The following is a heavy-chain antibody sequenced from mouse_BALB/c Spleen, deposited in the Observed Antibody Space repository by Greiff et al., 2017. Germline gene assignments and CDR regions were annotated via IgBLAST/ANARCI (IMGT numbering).Heavy chain of an antibody. V-gene: IGHV2-9*02. J-gene: IGHJ3*01. CDR1: GFSLTSYG. D-gene: IGHD2-4*01. CDR3: ARDDTMITTFAY. CDR2: IWAGGST. Sequence: VMLQESGPGLVAPSQSLSITCTVSGFSLTSYGVHWVRQPPGKGLEWLGVIWAGGSTNYNSALMSRLSISKDNSKSQVFLKMNSLQTDDTAMYYCARDDTMITTFAYWGQGTLVTVSA.